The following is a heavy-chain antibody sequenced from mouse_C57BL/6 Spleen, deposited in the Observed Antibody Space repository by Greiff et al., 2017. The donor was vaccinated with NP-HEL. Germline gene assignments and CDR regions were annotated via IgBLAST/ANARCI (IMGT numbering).Heavy chain of an antibody. Sequence: QVQLQQPGAELVKPGASVKLSCKASGYTFTSYWMQWVKQRPGQGLEWIGEIDPSDSYTNYNQKFKGKATLTVDTSSSTAYMQLSSLTSEDSAVYYCARRGYSNFWFAYWGQATLVTVSA. V-gene: IGHV1-50*01. CDR1: GYTFTSYW. CDR2: IDPSDSYT. CDR3: ARRGYSNFWFAY. D-gene: IGHD2-5*01. J-gene: IGHJ3*01.